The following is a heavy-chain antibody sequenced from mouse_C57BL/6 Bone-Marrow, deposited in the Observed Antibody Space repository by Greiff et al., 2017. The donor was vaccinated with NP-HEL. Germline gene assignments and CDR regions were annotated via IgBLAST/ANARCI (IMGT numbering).Heavy chain of an antibody. J-gene: IGHJ3*01. CDR2: INPNNGGT. V-gene: IGHV1-26*01. CDR3: ARRAWFAY. CDR1: GYTFTDYY. Sequence: EVKLQQSGPELVKPGASVKISCKASGYTFTDYYMNWVKQSHGKSLEWIGDINPNNGGTSYNQKFKGKATLTVDKSSSTAYMELRSLTSEDSAVYYCARRAWFAYWGQGTLVTVSA.